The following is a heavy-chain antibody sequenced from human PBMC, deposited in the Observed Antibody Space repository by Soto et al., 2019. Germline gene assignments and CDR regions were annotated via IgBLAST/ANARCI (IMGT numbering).Heavy chain of an antibody. CDR3: ARDSFLERNWYFGL. CDR1: GFTFSSYG. J-gene: IGHJ2*01. D-gene: IGHD3-3*01. Sequence: GGSLRLSCAASGFTFSSYGMHWVRQAPGKGLEWLAVIWYDGSNKYYADSVKGRFTISRDNSKNTLYLQMNSLRAEDTAVYYCARDSFLERNWYFGLWGRGTLVTVSS. V-gene: IGHV3-33*01. CDR2: IWYDGSNK.